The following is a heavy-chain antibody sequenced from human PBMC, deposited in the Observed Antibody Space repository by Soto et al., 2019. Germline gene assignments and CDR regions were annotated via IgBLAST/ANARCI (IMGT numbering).Heavy chain of an antibody. CDR3: ARGVVVVAAAMFRYFDL. Sequence: QVQLVQSGTEVKKPGASVKVSCRASGYTFTGYGISWVRQAPGQGLEWMGWISTNTGNTKYAQKLQGRVTMTKDTSTSSVFMELRSLRSDDTAVYYCARGVVVVAAAMFRYFDLWGRGTLVTVSS. J-gene: IGHJ2*01. CDR2: ISTNTGNT. D-gene: IGHD2-2*01. V-gene: IGHV1-18*01. CDR1: GYTFTGYG.